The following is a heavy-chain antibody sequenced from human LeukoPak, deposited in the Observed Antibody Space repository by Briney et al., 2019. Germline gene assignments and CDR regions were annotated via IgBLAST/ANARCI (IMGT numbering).Heavy chain of an antibody. CDR1: GFTFGDYA. Sequence: GGSLRLSCAASGFTFGDYAMNWVRQAPGKGLEWVSSISASSTYIYYADSLKGRFTISRDDAKNSLYLQMNSLRAEDTAAYYCARDNGDVVAPLMDVWGKGTTVTISS. CDR2: ISASSTYI. J-gene: IGHJ6*04. V-gene: IGHV3-21*01. D-gene: IGHD2-21*01. CDR3: ARDNGDVVAPLMDV.